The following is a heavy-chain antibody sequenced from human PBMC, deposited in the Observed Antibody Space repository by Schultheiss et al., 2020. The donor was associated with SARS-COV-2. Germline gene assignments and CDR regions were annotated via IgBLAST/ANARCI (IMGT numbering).Heavy chain of an antibody. J-gene: IGHJ4*02. CDR3: ARDGALDWPNDFDY. CDR1: GSAFSNYA. V-gene: IGHV3-20*04. CDR2: ISWNSGNI. Sequence: GGSLRLSCVASGSAFSNYAMSWVRQPPGEGLEWVSGISWNSGNIGYADSVKGRFTISRDNAKNTLYLQMNSLRAEDTAVYYCARDGALDWPNDFDYWGQGTLVTVSS. D-gene: IGHD3-9*01.